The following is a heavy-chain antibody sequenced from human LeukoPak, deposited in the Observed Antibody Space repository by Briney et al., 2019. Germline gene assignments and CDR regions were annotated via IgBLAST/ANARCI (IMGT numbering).Heavy chain of an antibody. CDR3: AREGETWGILI. D-gene: IGHD7-27*01. J-gene: IGHJ3*02. V-gene: IGHV3-74*01. CDR1: GFMFSSYW. CDR2: IKTDGSST. Sequence: RGSLRLSCAASGFMFSSYWMHWVRQVPGKGLAWVSRIKTDGSSTHYADSMKGRFTISRDNAKNTLFLQMNSLRDEDTAVYYCAREGETWGILIWGQGTMVTVSS.